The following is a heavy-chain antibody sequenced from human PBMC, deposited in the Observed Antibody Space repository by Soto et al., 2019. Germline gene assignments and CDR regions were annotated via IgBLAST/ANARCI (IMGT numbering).Heavy chain of an antibody. Sequence: QVQLVQSGAEVKRPGASVKVSCKASGYAFNTYNINWVRQAAGQGLEWMAWMNHNSGNAASAQKFQGRVTLTSNTSISAAYMELSSRTSEDTAVYDCGRGCEMATIPHWGQGTLVTVSS. CDR1: GYAFNTYN. D-gene: IGHD5-12*01. CDR2: MNHNSGNA. CDR3: GRGCEMATIPH. J-gene: IGHJ4*02. V-gene: IGHV1-8*01.